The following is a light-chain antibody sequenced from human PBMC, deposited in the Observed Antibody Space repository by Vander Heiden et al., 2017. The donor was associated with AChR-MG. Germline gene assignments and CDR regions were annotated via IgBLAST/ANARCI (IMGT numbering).Light chain of an antibody. V-gene: IGKV1-39*01. CDR3: QQSFSSPHT. CDR1: QSITTF. J-gene: IGKJ5*01. CDR2: AAS. Sequence: DIQMTHTPSSLSASVGDSVTMTCRTSQSITTFLNWYQQKPGKAPKLLIYAASTLQSGVPSRFSGSGSGTDFTLTIGSLQAEDFATYYCQQSFSSPHTFGQGTRLEIK.